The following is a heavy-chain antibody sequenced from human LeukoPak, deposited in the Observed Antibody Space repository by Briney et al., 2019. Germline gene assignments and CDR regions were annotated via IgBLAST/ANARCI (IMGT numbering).Heavy chain of an antibody. CDR3: ASRSSGLYYYYCYMDV. CDR2: INHSGST. V-gene: IGHV4-34*01. J-gene: IGHJ6*03. D-gene: IGHD1-26*01. CDR1: GGSFSVYY. Sequence: SETLSLTCAVYGGSFSVYYWSWIRQPPGKGLEWIGEINHSGSTNYNPSLKSRVTISVDTSKNQFSLKLSSVTAADTAVYYCASRSSGLYYYYCYMDVWGKGTTVTVSS.